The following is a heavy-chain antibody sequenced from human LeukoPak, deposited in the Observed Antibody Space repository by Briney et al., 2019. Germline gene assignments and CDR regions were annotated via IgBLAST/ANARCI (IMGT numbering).Heavy chain of an antibody. J-gene: IGHJ4*02. CDR2: ISGSGGST. CDR3: AKDYYDSSGYYSPSDY. D-gene: IGHD3-22*01. CDR1: GFTFSSYA. V-gene: IGHV3-23*01. Sequence: GGSLRLSCAASGFTFSSYAMSWVRQAPGKGLEWVSAISGSGGSTYYADSVKGRFTISRDNSKNTLYLQMNSLRAEDTAVYYCAKDYYDSSGYYSPSDYWGQGTLVTVSS.